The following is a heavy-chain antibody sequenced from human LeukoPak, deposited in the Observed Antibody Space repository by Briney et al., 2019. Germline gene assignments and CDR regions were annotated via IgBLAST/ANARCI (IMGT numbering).Heavy chain of an antibody. V-gene: IGHV3-23*01. CDR2: ISGSGGST. CDR1: GFTFSSYA. D-gene: IGHD3-10*01. J-gene: IGHJ4*02. CDR3: ASGSYYAYYFDY. Sequence: PGGSLRLSCAASGFTFSSYAMSWVRQAPGKGLEWVSAISGSGGSTYYADSVKGRFTISRDNSKNTLYLQMNSLRAEDTAVYYCASGSYYAYYFDYWGQGTLVTVSS.